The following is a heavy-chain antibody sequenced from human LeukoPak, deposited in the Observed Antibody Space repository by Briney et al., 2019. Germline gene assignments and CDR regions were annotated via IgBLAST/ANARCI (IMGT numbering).Heavy chain of an antibody. CDR2: IYLDGRA. J-gene: IGHJ6*03. V-gene: IGHV3-66*01. CDR3: ARDQIAAASLYYYYYYMDV. CDR1: GFAVSSKY. D-gene: IGHD6-13*01. Sequence: PGGSLRLSCAASGFAVSSKYMNWVRQAPGKGLEWVTVIYLDGRADYADSVKGRFTISSDNSKNTVYLQMNSLKDEDTAVYYCARDQIAAASLYYYYYYMDVWGKGTTVTVSS.